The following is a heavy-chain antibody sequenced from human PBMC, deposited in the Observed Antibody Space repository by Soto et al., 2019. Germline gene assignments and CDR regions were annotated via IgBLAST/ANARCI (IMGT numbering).Heavy chain of an antibody. D-gene: IGHD2-2*01. J-gene: IGHJ6*04. Sequence: SETLSLTCTVSGGSISSGGYYWSWIRQHPGKGLEWIGYIYYSGGTYYNPSLKSRVTISVDTSKNQFSLKLSSVTAADTAVYYCARASQYCSSTSCSIMDVWGKGTTVTVSS. CDR1: GGSISSGGYY. CDR2: IYYSGGT. V-gene: IGHV4-31*03. CDR3: ARASQYCSSTSCSIMDV.